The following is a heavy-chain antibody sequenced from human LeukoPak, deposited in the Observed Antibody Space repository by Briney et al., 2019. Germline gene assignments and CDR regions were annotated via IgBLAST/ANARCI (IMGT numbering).Heavy chain of an antibody. V-gene: IGHV1-69*10. CDR3: ARDRGVLRFLEWFQTKNWFDP. Sequence: GASVKVSCKASGGTFSSYAISWVRQAPGQGLEWMGGIIPILGTANYAQKFQGRVTITADKSTSTAYMEVSSLRSEDTAVYYCARDRGVLRFLEWFQTKNWFDPWGQGTLVTVSS. D-gene: IGHD3-3*01. CDR2: IIPILGTA. CDR1: GGTFSSYA. J-gene: IGHJ5*02.